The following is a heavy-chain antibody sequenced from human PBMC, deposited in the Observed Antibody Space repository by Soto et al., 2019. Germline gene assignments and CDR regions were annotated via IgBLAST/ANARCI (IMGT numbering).Heavy chain of an antibody. D-gene: IGHD3-16*01. CDR3: ARASSCAYDSCAFGP. CDR2: LYYGRSA. CDR1: GDSISSYY. Sequence: SETLSLTCAVSGDSISSYYCMWIRQPPGKGLESIGYLYYGRSANYNPSLKSRVTLSVDTSKNQFSLTLSSVTAADTAVYYFARASSCAYDSCAFGPWGQGTLVTVSS. J-gene: IGHJ5*02. V-gene: IGHV4-59*01.